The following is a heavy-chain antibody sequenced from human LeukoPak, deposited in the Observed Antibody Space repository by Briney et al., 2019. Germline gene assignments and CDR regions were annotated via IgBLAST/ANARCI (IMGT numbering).Heavy chain of an antibody. J-gene: IGHJ4*02. D-gene: IGHD3-3*01. V-gene: IGHV3-9*01. Sequence: GGSLRLSCAASGFTFDDYAMHWVRQAPGKGLEWVSGISWNSGSIGYADSVKGRFIISRDNAKNSLYLQMNSLRAEDTALYYCAKEITIFGVVTTLFDYWGQGTLVTVSS. CDR3: AKEITIFGVVTTLFDY. CDR2: ISWNSGSI. CDR1: GFTFDDYA.